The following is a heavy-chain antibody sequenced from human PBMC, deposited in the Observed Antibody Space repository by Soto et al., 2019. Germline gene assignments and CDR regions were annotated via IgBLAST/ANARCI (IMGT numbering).Heavy chain of an antibody. CDR3: ARDHEIAAENGGYYYYGMDV. Sequence: GESLKISCAASGFTFSSYDMHWVRQATGKGLEWVSAIGTAGDTYYPGSVKGRFTISRENAKNSLYLQMNSLRAEDTAVYYCARDHEIAAENGGYYYYGMDVWGQGTTVTVSS. J-gene: IGHJ6*02. CDR1: GFTFSSYD. V-gene: IGHV3-13*01. D-gene: IGHD6-13*01. CDR2: IGTAGDT.